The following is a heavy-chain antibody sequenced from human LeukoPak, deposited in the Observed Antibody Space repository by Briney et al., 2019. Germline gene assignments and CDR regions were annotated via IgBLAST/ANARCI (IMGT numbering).Heavy chain of an antibody. D-gene: IGHD5-12*01. CDR2: IIPIFGTA. CDR1: GGTFSSYA. V-gene: IGHV1-69*05. J-gene: IGHJ4*02. Sequence: SVKVSCKASGGTFSSYAISWVRQAPGQGLEWMGGIIPIFGTANYAQKFQGRVTMTRDTSISTAYMELSRLRSDDTAVYYCARDGDIVATLYYFDYWGQGTLVTVSS. CDR3: ARDGDIVATLYYFDY.